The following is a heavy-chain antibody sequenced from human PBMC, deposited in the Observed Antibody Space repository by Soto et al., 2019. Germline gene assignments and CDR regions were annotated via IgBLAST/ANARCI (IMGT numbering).Heavy chain of an antibody. CDR2: INAGNGNT. CDR1: GYTFTSYA. J-gene: IGHJ2*01. Sequence: ASVKVSCKASGYTFTSYAMHWVRQAPGQRLEWMGWINAGNGNTKYSQKFQGRVTITRDTSASTAYMELSSLRSEDTAVYYCARGGGLYWYLALWGRGTLVIVSS. V-gene: IGHV1-3*01. CDR3: ARGGGLYWYLAL. D-gene: IGHD3-16*01.